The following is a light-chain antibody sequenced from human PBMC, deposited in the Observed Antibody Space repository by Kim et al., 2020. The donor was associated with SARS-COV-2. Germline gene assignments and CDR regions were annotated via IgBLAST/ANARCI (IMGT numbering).Light chain of an antibody. CDR1: QSISSW. CDR3: QRAGT. J-gene: IGKJ1*01. V-gene: IGKV1-5*03. CDR2: KTS. Sequence: PLTQSPSTLSASVGDRVTITCRASQSISSWLAWYQQKPGKAPKLLIYKTSSLESGVPSRFSGSGSGTEFTLTISSLQPDDFATYYCQRAGTFGQGTKVDIK.